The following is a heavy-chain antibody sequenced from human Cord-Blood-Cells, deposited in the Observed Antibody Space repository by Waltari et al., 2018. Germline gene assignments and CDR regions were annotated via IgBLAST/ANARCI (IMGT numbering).Heavy chain of an antibody. CDR2: ISYDGSNK. V-gene: IGHV3-30*18. Sequence: QVQLVESGGGVVQPGRSLRLSCAASGFTFSSYGMHWVRQAPGKGLEWVAVISYDGSNKYYADSVKGRFTISRDNSKNTLYLQMNSLRAEDTAVYYCAKGGAVTTDWYFDLWGRGTLVTVSS. CDR1: GFTFSSYG. J-gene: IGHJ2*01. CDR3: AKGGAVTTDWYFDL. D-gene: IGHD4-17*01.